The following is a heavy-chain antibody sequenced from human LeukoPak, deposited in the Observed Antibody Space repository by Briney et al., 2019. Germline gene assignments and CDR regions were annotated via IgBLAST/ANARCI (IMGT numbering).Heavy chain of an antibody. CDR1: GFTFSYYW. Sequence: RGSLRLSCAASGFTFSYYWTHWVRQAPGKGLVWVARISNDGSDIRHADSVKGRFTISRDNANNTVYLHMNSLRAEDTAVYYCARDMDEDYSGNTLDYWGRGTLVTVSS. CDR3: ARDMDEDYSGNTLDY. J-gene: IGHJ4*02. V-gene: IGHV3-74*01. D-gene: IGHD4-23*01. CDR2: ISNDGSDI.